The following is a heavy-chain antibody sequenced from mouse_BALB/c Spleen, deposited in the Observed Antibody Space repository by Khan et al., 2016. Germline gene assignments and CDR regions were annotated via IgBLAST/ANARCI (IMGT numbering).Heavy chain of an antibody. D-gene: IGHD2-10*01. J-gene: IGHJ2*01. CDR3: ARAYYGNYYFDY. V-gene: IGHV3-5*02. CDR2: IYYSGTI. Sequence: EVQLQESGPGLVKPSQTVSLTCTVTGISITTGNYRWSWIRQFPGNKLEWIGYIYYSGTITYNPSLTSRTTITRDTSKNRFFLEMNSLTAEDTATYYCARAYYGNYYFDYWGQGTTLTVSS. CDR1: GISITTGNYR.